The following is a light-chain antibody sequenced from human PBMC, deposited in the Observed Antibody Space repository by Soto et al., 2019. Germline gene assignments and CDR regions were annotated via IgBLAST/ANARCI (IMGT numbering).Light chain of an antibody. J-gene: IGLJ1*01. CDR1: SSDVGGYNY. V-gene: IGLV2-11*01. Sequence: QSVPTQPRSVSGSPGQSVTISCTGTSSDVGGYNYVSWYQQHPDKAPKLMIYDVSKRPSGVPDRFSGSKSGNTASLTISGLQAEDEADYYCYSYAGISDVFGTGTKLTVL. CDR3: YSYAGISDV. CDR2: DVS.